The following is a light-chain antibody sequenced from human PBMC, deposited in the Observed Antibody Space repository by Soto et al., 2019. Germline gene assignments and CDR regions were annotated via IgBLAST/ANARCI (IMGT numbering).Light chain of an antibody. CDR2: DVN. Sequence: QSVLTQPASVSGSPGQSITISCTGTSSDVGGYNYVSWYQQHPGKAPKLILYDVNNRPSGVSDRFSGFKSGNTASLTISGLQVEDEADYYCSSYTSSTTDVFGHGTKVTVL. CDR1: SSDVGGYNY. CDR3: SSYTSSTTDV. J-gene: IGLJ1*01. V-gene: IGLV2-14*01.